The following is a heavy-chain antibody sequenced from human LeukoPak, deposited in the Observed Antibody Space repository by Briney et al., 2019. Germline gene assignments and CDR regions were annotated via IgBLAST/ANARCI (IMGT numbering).Heavy chain of an antibody. CDR3: ARAHSRDLTGYYPFDY. CDR1: GGSISSGSYY. CDR2: IYYSGST. D-gene: IGHD3-9*01. V-gene: IGHV4-61*01. Sequence: PSQTLSLTCTVSGGSISSGSYYWSWIRQPPGKGLEWIGYIYYSGSTSYNPSLKSRVTISVDTSKNQFSLKLSSVTAADTAVYYCARAHSRDLTGYYPFDYWGQGTLVTVSS. J-gene: IGHJ4*02.